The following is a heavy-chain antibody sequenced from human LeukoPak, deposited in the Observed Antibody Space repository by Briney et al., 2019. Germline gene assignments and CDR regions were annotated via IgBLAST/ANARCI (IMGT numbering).Heavy chain of an antibody. CDR2: ISGNGGST. Sequence: GGSLRLSCVVSKFTFSNYAMSWVRQAPGKGLEWVSAISGNGGSTYYADSVKGRFTISRDNSKNTLFLQMNSLRAEDTAVYYCAKARRGNEDYWGQGTLVTVFS. CDR1: KFTFSNYA. D-gene: IGHD1-1*01. V-gene: IGHV3-23*01. J-gene: IGHJ4*02. CDR3: AKARRGNEDY.